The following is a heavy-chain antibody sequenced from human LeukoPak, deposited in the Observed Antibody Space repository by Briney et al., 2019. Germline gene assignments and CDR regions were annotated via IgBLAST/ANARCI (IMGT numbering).Heavy chain of an antibody. CDR3: ARGGVAAAGTVADY. CDR2: IYSGGST. D-gene: IGHD6-13*01. CDR1: GFTVSSNY. Sequence: GGSLRLSCAASGFTVSSNYMSWVRQAPGKGLEWVSVIYSGGSTYYADSVKGRFTISRHNSKNTLYLQMNSLRAEDTAVYYCARGGVAAAGTVADYWGQGTLVTVSS. V-gene: IGHV3-53*04. J-gene: IGHJ4*02.